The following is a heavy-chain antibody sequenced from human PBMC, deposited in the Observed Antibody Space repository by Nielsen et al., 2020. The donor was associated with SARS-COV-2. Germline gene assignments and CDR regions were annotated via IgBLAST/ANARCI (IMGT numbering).Heavy chain of an antibody. CDR2: IIPIFGTA. CDR1: GGTFSSYA. D-gene: IGHD3-9*01. CDR3: ARVVRQLRYFETGPGMDV. Sequence: SVKVSCKASGGTFSSYAISWVRQAPGQGLEWMGGIIPIFGTANYARKFQGRVTITADESTSTAYMELSSLRSDDTAVYYCARVVRQLRYFETGPGMDVWGQGTTVTVSS. V-gene: IGHV1-69*13. J-gene: IGHJ6*02.